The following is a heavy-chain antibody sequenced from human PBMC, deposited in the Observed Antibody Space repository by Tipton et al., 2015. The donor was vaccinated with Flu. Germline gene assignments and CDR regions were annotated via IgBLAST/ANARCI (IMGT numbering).Heavy chain of an antibody. D-gene: IGHD3-10*02. CDR3: ARLSYYDVDLKNFYFDY. CDR1: GYSISSGYS. Sequence: TLSLTCAVSGYSISSGYSWGWVRQPPGKGLEWIGYIYHTAAFHNPSLKSRVTISLDRSKNQFSLNLRSVSAADTAVYYCARLSYYDVDLKNFYFDYWGQGALVTVSS. V-gene: IGHV4-38-2*01. CDR2: IYHTAA. J-gene: IGHJ4*02.